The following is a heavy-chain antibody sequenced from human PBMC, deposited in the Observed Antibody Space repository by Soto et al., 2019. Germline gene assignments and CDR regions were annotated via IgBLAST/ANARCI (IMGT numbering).Heavy chain of an antibody. CDR2: INAGNGNT. J-gene: IGHJ6*03. V-gene: IGHV1-3*01. Sequence: ASVKVSCKASGYAFTSYAMHWVRQAPGQRLEWMGWINAGNGNTKYSQKFQGRVTITRDTSASTAYMELSGLRSEDTAVYYCARDDYDILTGTFGYYYYMDVWGKGTTVTVSS. CDR3: ARDDYDILTGTFGYYYYMDV. CDR1: GYAFTSYA. D-gene: IGHD3-9*01.